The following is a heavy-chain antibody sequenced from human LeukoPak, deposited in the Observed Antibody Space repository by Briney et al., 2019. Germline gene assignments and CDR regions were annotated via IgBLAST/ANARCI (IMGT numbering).Heavy chain of an antibody. CDR2: IWYDGSNK. D-gene: IGHD2-15*01. CDR1: GFTFSSYG. CDR3: ARHQSRGPPDY. J-gene: IGHJ4*03. V-gene: IGHV3-33*01. Sequence: GRSLRLSCAASGFTFSSYGMHWVRQAPGKGLEWVAVIWYDGSNKYYAGSVKGRFTISRDNSKNTLYLQMNSLRAEDTALYYCARHQSRGPPDYWGQGTTVTVSS.